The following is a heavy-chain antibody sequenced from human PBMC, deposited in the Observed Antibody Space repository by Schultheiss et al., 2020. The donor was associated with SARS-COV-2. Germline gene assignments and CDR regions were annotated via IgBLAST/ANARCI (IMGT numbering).Heavy chain of an antibody. CDR1: GYTFTSYA. CDR2: INTNTGNP. Sequence: ASVKVSCKASGYTFTSYAMNWVRQAPGQGLEWMGWINTNTGNPTYAQGFTGRFVFSLDTSVSTTYLQISSLKAEDTAVYYCARDYGSGSYYRSYAFDIWGQGTMVTVSS. D-gene: IGHD3-10*01. CDR3: ARDYGSGSYYRSYAFDI. V-gene: IGHV7-4-1*02. J-gene: IGHJ3*02.